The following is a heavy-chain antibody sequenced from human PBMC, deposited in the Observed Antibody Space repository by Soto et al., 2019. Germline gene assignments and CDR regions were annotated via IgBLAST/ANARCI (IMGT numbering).Heavy chain of an antibody. D-gene: IGHD6-19*01. CDR3: ARDQSVAVAGTRVVWFDP. CDR2: ISAYNGNT. CDR1: GYTFTSCG. Sequence: GASVKVSCKASGYTFTSCGISWVRQAPGQGLEWMGWISAYNGNTNYAQKLQGRVTMTTDTSTSTAYMELRSLRSDDTAVYYCARDQSVAVAGTRVVWFDPWGQGTLVTVSS. V-gene: IGHV1-18*01. J-gene: IGHJ5*02.